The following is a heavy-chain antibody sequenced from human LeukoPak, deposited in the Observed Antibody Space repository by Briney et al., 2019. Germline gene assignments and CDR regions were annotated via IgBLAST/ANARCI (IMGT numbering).Heavy chain of an antibody. V-gene: IGHV3-7*02. J-gene: IGHJ3*02. Sequence: GGSLRLSCAASGFTFSSYWMTWVRQAPGKGLEWVANIKQDGSEKYYVDSVKGRFTISRDNAKNSLYLQMRSLRAEDTAVYYCANTMMEAFDIWGQGTMVTVSS. CDR3: ANTMMEAFDI. CDR2: IKQDGSEK. CDR1: GFTFSSYW. D-gene: IGHD3-22*01.